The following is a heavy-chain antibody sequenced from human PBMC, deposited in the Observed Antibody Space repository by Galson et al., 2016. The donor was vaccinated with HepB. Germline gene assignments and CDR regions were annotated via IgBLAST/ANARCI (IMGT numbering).Heavy chain of an antibody. CDR3: ASQWVAVDY. J-gene: IGHJ4*02. D-gene: IGHD2-15*01. CDR1: GFSFSTYA. CDR2: ISYDGSYS. Sequence: SLRLSCAASGFSFSTYAMHWVRQAPGKGLEWVALISYDGSYSSYADSVKGRFTISRDNSKKTLYLQMNSLRAEDTAVYYCASQWVAVDYWGQGTLVTVSS. V-gene: IGHV3-30*03.